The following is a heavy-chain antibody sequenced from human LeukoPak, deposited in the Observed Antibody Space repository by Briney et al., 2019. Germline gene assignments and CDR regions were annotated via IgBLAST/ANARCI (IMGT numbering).Heavy chain of an antibody. V-gene: IGHV3-73*01. J-gene: IGHJ4*02. D-gene: IGHD3-22*01. CDR2: IRSKANSYAT. CDR3: AHYYDSSGYYHY. CDR1: GFTFSGSA. Sequence: GGSLRLSCAASGFTFSGSAMHWVRQASGKGLGWVGRIRSKANSYATAYAASVKGRFTISRDDSKNTAYLQMNSLKTEDTAVYYCAHYYDSSGYYHYWGQGTLVTVSS.